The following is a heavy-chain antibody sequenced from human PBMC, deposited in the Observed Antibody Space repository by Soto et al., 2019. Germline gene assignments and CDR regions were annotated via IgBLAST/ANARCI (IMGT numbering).Heavy chain of an antibody. CDR1: GFAFSDYT. CDR3: ARDRQPDGIWTFDF. CDR2: IFSRFFTSSDNT. Sequence: GGSLRLSCSASGFAFSDYTMGWVRLTPGKGLGWVSTIFSRFFTSSDNTAYADSVTGRFTISRDNSQNMLFLQMNSLGVEDAAVYYCARDRQPDGIWTFDFSGRGAQVTVSS. J-gene: IGHJ4*02. V-gene: IGHV3-23*01. D-gene: IGHD2-15*01.